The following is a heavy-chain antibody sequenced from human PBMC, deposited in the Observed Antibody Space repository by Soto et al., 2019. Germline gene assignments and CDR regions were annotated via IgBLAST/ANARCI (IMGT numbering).Heavy chain of an antibody. J-gene: IGHJ4*02. Sequence: PGGSLRLSCTTFGFTFGDYVMGWFRQAPGKGLEWLGFIRSNTFGGTTVYAASVKGRFTISRDESKSVAFLQMNSLKIEDTAMYYCTRDRDILTGYYSPNSFDYWGQGA. CDR1: GFTFGDYV. V-gene: IGHV3-49*03. CDR2: IRSNTFGGTT. D-gene: IGHD3-9*01. CDR3: TRDRDILTGYYSPNSFDY.